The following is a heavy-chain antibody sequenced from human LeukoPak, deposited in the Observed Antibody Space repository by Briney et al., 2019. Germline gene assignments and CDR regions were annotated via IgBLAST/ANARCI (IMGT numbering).Heavy chain of an antibody. CDR3: VLGRWEPTGSY. CDR2: ITHNGKS. CDR1: VACHWGHY. D-gene: IGHD1-26*01. V-gene: IGHV4-34*01. J-gene: IGHJ4*02. Sequence: TPSVTLSLPCGVYVACHWGHYKLWMPGSPGEALEWSGEITHNGKSNYNPYLKSRVTISVDTSRNQFSLRLTSVTAADAGVYYCVLGRWEPTGSYWGQGTLVAISS.